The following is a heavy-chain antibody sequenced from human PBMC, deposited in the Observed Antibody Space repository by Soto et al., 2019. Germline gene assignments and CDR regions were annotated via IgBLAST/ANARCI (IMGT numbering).Heavy chain of an antibody. CDR3: ARRRGDYGYYYYMDV. D-gene: IGHD4-17*01. CDR1: GGSISSYY. CDR2: IYYSGST. J-gene: IGHJ6*03. V-gene: IGHV4-59*08. Sequence: TLSLTCTVSGGSISSYYWSWIRQPPGKGLEWIGYIYYSGSTNYNPSLKSRVTISVDTSKNQFSLKLSSVTAADTAVYYCARRRGDYGYYYYMDVWGKGTTVTV.